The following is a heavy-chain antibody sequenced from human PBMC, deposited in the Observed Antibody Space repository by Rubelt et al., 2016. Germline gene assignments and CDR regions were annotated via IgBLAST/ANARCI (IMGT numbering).Heavy chain of an antibody. J-gene: IGHJ5*02. CDR2: IYYSGGT. CDR3: GRDLGNYATDH. V-gene: IGHV4-39*07. D-gene: IGHD1-7*01. CDR1: GGSISSSSYY. Sequence: QLQLQESGPGLVKPSETLSLTCTVSGGSISSSSYYWGWIRQPPGKGLEWIGSIYYSGGTYYNPSLKSRVTIAVDTSKTQVALRVSSVTAADTAVYYCGRDLGNYATDHWGQGTLVTVSS.